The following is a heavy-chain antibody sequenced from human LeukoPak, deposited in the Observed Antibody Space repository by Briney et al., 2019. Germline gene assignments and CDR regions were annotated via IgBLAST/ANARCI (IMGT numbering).Heavy chain of an antibody. Sequence: GGSLRLSCAASGFTFSSYSMNWVRQAPGRGLQWGSSIYPSAYTIFYAHSVKGRFTISRYNAKNPLYLQMNSLSAEDTALYFCASGIRERGSDYWSEGTLVTVSS. CDR3: ASGIRERGSDY. V-gene: IGHV3-21*01. CDR1: GFTFSSYS. J-gene: IGHJ4*02. CDR2: IYPSAYTI. D-gene: IGHD6-25*01.